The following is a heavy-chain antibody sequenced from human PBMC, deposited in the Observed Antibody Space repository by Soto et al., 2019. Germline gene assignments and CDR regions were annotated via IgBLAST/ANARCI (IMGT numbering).Heavy chain of an antibody. D-gene: IGHD4-17*01. CDR1: GGSISSSSYY. V-gene: IGHV4-39*01. CDR3: ARRAAETPNYGDYIKN. CDR2: IYYSGST. Sequence: SETLSLTCTVSGGSISSSSYYWGWIRQPPGKGLEWIGSIYYSGSTYYNPSLKSRVTISVDTSKNQFSLKLSSVTAADTAVYYCARRAAETPNYGDYIKNWGQGTLVTVSS. J-gene: IGHJ4*02.